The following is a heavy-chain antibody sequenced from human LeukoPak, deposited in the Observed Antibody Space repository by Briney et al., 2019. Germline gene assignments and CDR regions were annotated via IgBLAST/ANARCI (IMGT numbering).Heavy chain of an antibody. CDR3: ARLPVTAMPYGDY. D-gene: IGHD5-18*01. Sequence: LAGRSLRLSCAASGFTFSDYAIHWVRQAPGKGLEWVSVISNVGGSKHYADSVKGRFTISRDNAKNSLYLQMNSLRAEDTAVYYCARLPVTAMPYGDYWGQGTLVTVSS. V-gene: IGHV3-30-3*01. J-gene: IGHJ4*02. CDR1: GFTFSDYA. CDR2: ISNVGGSK.